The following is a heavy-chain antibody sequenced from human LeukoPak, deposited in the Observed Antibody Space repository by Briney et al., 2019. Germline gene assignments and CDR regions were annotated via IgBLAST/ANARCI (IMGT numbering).Heavy chain of an antibody. CDR2: TNHSGST. J-gene: IGHJ4*02. V-gene: IGHV4-34*01. D-gene: IGHD5-24*01. CDR3: ARGGRWLQFRD. Sequence: PLETLSLTCAVSGGSFSGYYWSWIRQPPGNGLEWIGETNHSGSTNYNPSLKSRVTISVDTSKNQFSLKLSSVTAADTAVYYCARGGRWLQFRDWGQGTLVTVSS. CDR1: GGSFSGYY.